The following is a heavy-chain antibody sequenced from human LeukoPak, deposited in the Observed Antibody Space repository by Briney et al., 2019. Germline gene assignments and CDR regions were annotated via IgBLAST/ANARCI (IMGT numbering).Heavy chain of an antibody. CDR1: GFTFSSYS. D-gene: IGHD4-17*01. CDR2: ISSSSSYI. Sequence: GGSLRLSCAASGFTFSSYSMNWVRQAPGKGLEWVSSISSSSSYIYYADSVKGRFTISRDNSKNTLYPQMNSLRAEDTAVYYCAKESTVTPLWDYWGQGTLVTVSS. V-gene: IGHV3-21*04. CDR3: AKESTVTPLWDY. J-gene: IGHJ4*02.